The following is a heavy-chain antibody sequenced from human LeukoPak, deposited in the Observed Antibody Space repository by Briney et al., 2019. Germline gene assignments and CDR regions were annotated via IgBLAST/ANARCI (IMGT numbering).Heavy chain of an antibody. CDR1: GFTFSSYA. Sequence: GGSLRLSCAASGFTFSSYAMSWVRQAPGKGLEWVSAISGSGGSTYYADSVKGRFTISRDNSKNTLYLQMNSLRAEDTAVYYCAKGSFPLYGSGSYYNRAFDYWGQGTLVTVSS. V-gene: IGHV3-23*01. D-gene: IGHD3-10*01. CDR3: AKGSFPLYGSGSYYNRAFDY. CDR2: ISGSGGST. J-gene: IGHJ4*02.